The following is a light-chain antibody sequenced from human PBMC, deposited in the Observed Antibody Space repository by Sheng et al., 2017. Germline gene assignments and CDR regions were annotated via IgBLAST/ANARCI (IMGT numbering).Light chain of an antibody. V-gene: IGKV3-15*01. CDR1: QSVSNN. CDR3: QQYNSHST. J-gene: IGKJ4*01. Sequence: EIVMTQSPATLSLSPGERATLSCRASQSVSNNYLTWYQQRPGQAPRLLIYTASSRATGIPARFSGSGSGTEFTLTISSLQAEDFATYYCQQYNSHSTFGGGTKVEIK. CDR2: TAS.